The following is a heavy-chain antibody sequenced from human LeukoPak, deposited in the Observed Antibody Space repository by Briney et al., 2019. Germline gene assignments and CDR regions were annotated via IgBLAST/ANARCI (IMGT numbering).Heavy chain of an antibody. CDR3: ATETYTDGYNRPGQSGFDY. CDR1: GYTLTELS. Sequence: ASVKVSCKVSGYTLTELSMHWVRQAPGKGLEWMGGFDPEDGETIYAQKFQGRVTTTEDTSTDTAYMELSSLRSEDTAVYYCATETYTDGYNRPGQSGFDYWGQGTLVTVSS. CDR2: FDPEDGET. D-gene: IGHD5-24*01. V-gene: IGHV1-24*01. J-gene: IGHJ4*02.